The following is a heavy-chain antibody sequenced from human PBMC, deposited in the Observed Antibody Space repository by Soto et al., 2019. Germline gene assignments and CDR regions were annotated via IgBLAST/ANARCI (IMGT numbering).Heavy chain of an antibody. CDR2: IYYSGGT. D-gene: IGHD3-10*01. V-gene: IGHV4-31*03. J-gene: IGHJ4*02. CDR1: GGSISSGGYY. CDR3: ARDSGGHSTFDY. Sequence: PSETLSLTCTVSGGSISSGGYYWSWVRQHPGKGLEWIGYIYYSGGTYYNPSLKSRVTMSVDTSKNQFSLKLSSVTAADTAVYYCARDSGGHSTFDYWGQGTLVTVSS.